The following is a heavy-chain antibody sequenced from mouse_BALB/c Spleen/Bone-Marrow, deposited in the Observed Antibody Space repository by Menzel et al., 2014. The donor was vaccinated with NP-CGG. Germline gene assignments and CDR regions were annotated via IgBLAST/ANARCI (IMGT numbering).Heavy chain of an antibody. Sequence: EVQLQQSGPELVKPGASVKISCKASGYSFTGYYMHWVKQSHVKSLEWIGRINPYNGATSYNQNFKDKASLTVDKSSSTAYMELHSLTSGDSAGYYCARSSYYAMDYWGQGTSVTVSS. J-gene: IGHJ4*01. CDR1: GYSFTGYY. CDR2: INPYNGAT. V-gene: IGHV1-31*01. CDR3: ARSSYYAMDY.